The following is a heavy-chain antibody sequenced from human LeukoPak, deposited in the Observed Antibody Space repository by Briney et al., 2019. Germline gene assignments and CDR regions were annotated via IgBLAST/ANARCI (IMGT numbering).Heavy chain of an antibody. CDR1: GYSFTSYW. CDR3: ARTEQAYCGGDCYQGGY. D-gene: IGHD2-21*01. V-gene: IGHV5-51*01. J-gene: IGHJ4*02. CDR2: IYPGDSDT. Sequence: GESLKISCKGSGYSFTSYWIGWVRQMPGKGLEWMGIIYPGDSDTRYSPSFQGQVTISADKSISTAYLQWSSLKASDTAMYYCARTEQAYCGGDCYQGGYWGQGTLVTVSS.